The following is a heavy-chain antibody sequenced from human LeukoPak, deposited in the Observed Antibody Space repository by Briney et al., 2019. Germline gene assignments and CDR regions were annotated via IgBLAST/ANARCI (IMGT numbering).Heavy chain of an antibody. D-gene: IGHD3-10*01. CDR1: GYTLTELS. CDR2: FDPEDGET. J-gene: IGHJ4*02. V-gene: IGHV1-24*01. CDR3: ATVPRSGSYYNVFDY. Sequence: ASVKVSCKVSGYTLTELSMHWVRQARGKGLEWMGGFDPEDGETIYAQKFQGRVTMTEDTSTDTAYMELSSLRSEDTAVYYCATVPRSGSYYNVFDYWGQGTLVTVSS.